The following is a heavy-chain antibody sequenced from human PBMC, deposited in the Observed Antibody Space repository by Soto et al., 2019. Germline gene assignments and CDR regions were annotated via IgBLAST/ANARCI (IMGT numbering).Heavy chain of an antibody. J-gene: IGHJ3*02. CDR2: SKSKTDGGTT. Sequence: LRLSCAASGFTFSNAWMSWVRQAPGKGLEWVGRSKSKTDGGTTDYAAPVKGRFTISRDDSKNTLYLQMNSLKTEDTAGYYCTTGSASYYDFWSGYLRGGAFDIWGQGTLVTVSS. D-gene: IGHD3-3*01. CDR3: TTGSASYYDFWSGYLRGGAFDI. CDR1: GFTFSNAW. V-gene: IGHV3-15*01.